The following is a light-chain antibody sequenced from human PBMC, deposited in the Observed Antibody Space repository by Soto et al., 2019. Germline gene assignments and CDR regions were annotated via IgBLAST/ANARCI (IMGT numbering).Light chain of an antibody. V-gene: IGKV3-15*01. CDR1: HSVSSN. Sequence: EIVMTQSPATLSVSPGERATLSCRASHSVSSNLAWYQQKPGQAPRLLIYGASTRATGIPARFSGSGSGTDFTLTISSLQSEDFAVYYCQQFNNWPPLTFGGGTNVESK. CDR3: QQFNNWPPLT. CDR2: GAS. J-gene: IGKJ4*01.